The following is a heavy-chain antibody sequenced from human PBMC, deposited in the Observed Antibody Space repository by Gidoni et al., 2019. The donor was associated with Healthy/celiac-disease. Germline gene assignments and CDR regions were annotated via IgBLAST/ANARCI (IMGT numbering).Heavy chain of an antibody. CDR1: GYSFTSYW. V-gene: IGHV5-51*01. CDR2: IYPGDSDT. Sequence: VQLVQSGAEVKKPGESLKISCKGSGYSFTSYWIGWVRQIPGKGLEWMGIIYPGDSDTRYSPSFQGQVTISADKSISTAYLQWSSLKASDTAMYYCARQDYYDSSGYYSGLGYWGQGTLVTVSS. CDR3: ARQDYYDSSGYYSGLGY. D-gene: IGHD3-22*01. J-gene: IGHJ4*02.